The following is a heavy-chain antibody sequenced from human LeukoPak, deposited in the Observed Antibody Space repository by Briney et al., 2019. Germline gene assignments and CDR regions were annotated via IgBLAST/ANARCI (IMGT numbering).Heavy chain of an antibody. D-gene: IGHD1-1*01. CDR2: IIGSGGTP. V-gene: IGHV3-23*01. Sequence: PGGSLRLSCAAWGFTFRSYDMSGVRQARGKGLEWVSAIIGSGGTPYSAVSVTSHFTISRDNSKNTLYLQMNSLRADDTAVYYYATPVRNDGDWFDRWGQGTLVTVSS. J-gene: IGHJ5*02. CDR1: GFTFRSYD. CDR3: ATPVRNDGDWFDR.